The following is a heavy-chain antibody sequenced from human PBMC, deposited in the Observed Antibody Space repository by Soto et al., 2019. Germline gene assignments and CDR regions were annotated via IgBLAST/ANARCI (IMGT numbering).Heavy chain of an antibody. CDR2: ISGSGGST. Sequence: GGSLRLSCAASGFTFSSYAMSWVRQAPGKGLEWVSAISGSGGSTYYADSVKGRFTISRDNSKNTLYLQMNSLRAEDTAVYYCAKDWPREWTAVNNDQPRPEHFPHWGQGTLVTVSS. D-gene: IGHD3-3*01. V-gene: IGHV3-23*01. J-gene: IGHJ1*01. CDR3: AKDWPREWTAVNNDQPRPEHFPH. CDR1: GFTFSSYA.